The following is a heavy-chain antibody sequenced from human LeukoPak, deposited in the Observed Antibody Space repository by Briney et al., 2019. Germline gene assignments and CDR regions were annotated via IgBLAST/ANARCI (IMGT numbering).Heavy chain of an antibody. D-gene: IGHD1-1*01. CDR1: GGSISSSSYY. J-gene: IGHJ6*03. CDR3: ARPGHSYYYMDV. Sequence: SETLSLTYTVSGGSISSSSYYWGWIRQPPGKGLEWIGTIYYSGTTYYNPSLKSRVIISADTSKNHFSLKLSSVTAADTAVYYCARPGHSYYYMDVWGKGTTVTVSS. V-gene: IGHV4-39*02. CDR2: IYYSGTT.